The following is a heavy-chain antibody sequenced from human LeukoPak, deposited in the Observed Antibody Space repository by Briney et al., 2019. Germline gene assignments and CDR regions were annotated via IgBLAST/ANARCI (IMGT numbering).Heavy chain of an antibody. Sequence: GGSLRLSCSASGFTFSSYAMHWVRQAPGKGLEYVSAISSNGGSTYYADSVKGRFTISRDNSKNTLYLQMSSLRAEDTAVYYCVKGRYSGSYLLDYWGQGTLVTVSS. V-gene: IGHV3-64D*09. J-gene: IGHJ4*02. CDR3: VKGRYSGSYLLDY. D-gene: IGHD1-26*01. CDR1: GFTFSSYA. CDR2: ISSNGGST.